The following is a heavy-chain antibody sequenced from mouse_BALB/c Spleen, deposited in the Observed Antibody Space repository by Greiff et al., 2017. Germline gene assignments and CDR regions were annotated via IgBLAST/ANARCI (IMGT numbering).Heavy chain of an antibody. CDR1: GFAFSSYD. D-gene: IGHD1-1*01. Sequence: EVMLVESGGGLVKPGGSLQLSCAASGFAFSSYDMSWVRQTPEKRLEWVAYISSGGGSTYYPDTVKGRFTISRDNAKNTLYLQMSSLKSEDTAMYYCARIPLYYYGSSYWYFDVWGAGTTVTVSS. J-gene: IGHJ1*01. CDR3: ARIPLYYYGSSYWYFDV. CDR2: ISSGGGST. V-gene: IGHV5-12-1*01.